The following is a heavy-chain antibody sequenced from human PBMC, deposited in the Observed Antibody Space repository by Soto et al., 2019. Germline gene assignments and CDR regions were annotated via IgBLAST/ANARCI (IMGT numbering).Heavy chain of an antibody. D-gene: IGHD2-15*01. CDR1: GGSFSGYY. Sequence: SETLSLTCAVYGGSFSGYYWSWIRQPPGEGLEWIGEINHSGSTNYNPSLKSRVTISVDTSKNQFSLKLSSVTAADTAVYYCARGEGVVVVAATPEHYFDYWGQGTLVTVSS. J-gene: IGHJ4*02. CDR2: INHSGST. CDR3: ARGEGVVVVAATPEHYFDY. V-gene: IGHV4-34*01.